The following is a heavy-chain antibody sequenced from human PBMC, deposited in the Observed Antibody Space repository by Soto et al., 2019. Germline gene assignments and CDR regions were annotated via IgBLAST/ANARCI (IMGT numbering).Heavy chain of an antibody. CDR1: GGSISNYY. Sequence: SETLSLTCTLSGGSISNYYWTWIRQPPGKRLERIGYIYYDGSTDYNPSLKSRVTISVDTSKNQFSLKLSSVTAADTAVYFCAKLSWADYGGIFDPWGQGTLVTVSS. CDR2: IYYDGST. V-gene: IGHV4-59*01. CDR3: AKLSWADYGGIFDP. J-gene: IGHJ5*02. D-gene: IGHD4-17*01.